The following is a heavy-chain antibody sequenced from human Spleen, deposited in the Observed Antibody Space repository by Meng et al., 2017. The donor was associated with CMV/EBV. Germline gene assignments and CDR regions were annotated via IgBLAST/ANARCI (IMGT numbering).Heavy chain of an antibody. V-gene: IGHV4-34*01. J-gene: IGHJ4*02. CDR1: GGSFNAYY. CDR3: ARGRRGYSVY. CDR2: INHSGST. D-gene: IGHD5/OR15-5a*01. Sequence: SETLSLTCTVYGGSFNAYYYNWFRQAPGKGLEWIGEINHSGSTNYNPSLKSRVTISVNKSKNQFSLRLTSVTAADTAVYYCARGRRGYSVYWGQGTLVTVSS.